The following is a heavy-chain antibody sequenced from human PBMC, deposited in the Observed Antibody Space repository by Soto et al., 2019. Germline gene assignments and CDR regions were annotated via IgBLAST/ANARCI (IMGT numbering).Heavy chain of an antibody. CDR2: ICPGDSDT. J-gene: IGHJ6*02. CDR1: GYSFTSYW. V-gene: IGHV5-51*01. CDR3: ARKTGSLLSGMDV. Sequence: GESLKISCKGSGYSFTSYWIGWVRQMPGKGLEWMGIICPGDSDTRYSPSFQGQVTISADKSISTAYLQWSSLKASDTAMYYCARKTGSLLSGMDVWGQGTTVTVSS. D-gene: IGHD1-26*01.